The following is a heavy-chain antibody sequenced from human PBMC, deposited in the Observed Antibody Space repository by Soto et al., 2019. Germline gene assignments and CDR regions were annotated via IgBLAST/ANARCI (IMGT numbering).Heavy chain of an antibody. CDR1: GYTFTGYY. D-gene: IGHD6-6*01. CDR3: ARSLSTIGGRPDS. J-gene: IGHJ4*02. Sequence: ASVTVSCKASGYTFTGYYMHWVRQAPGQGLEWMGWINPNSGDTKYAQKFQGRVTMTRDTSTRTAYMEVSRLTSDDTAVYYCARSLSTIGGRPDSWGQGTLVTVSS. V-gene: IGHV1-2*02. CDR2: INPNSGDT.